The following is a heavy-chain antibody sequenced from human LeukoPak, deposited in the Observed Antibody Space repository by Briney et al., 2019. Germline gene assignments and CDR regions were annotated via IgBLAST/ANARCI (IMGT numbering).Heavy chain of an antibody. Sequence: GGSLRLSCAASGFTLSSYAMHWVRQAPGKGLEWGAIISYEGSNEHYADSVKGRFTISRDNSKNTLYLQMNSLRAEDTAIYYCTRGRGSYSLDYWGRGTLVTVSS. J-gene: IGHJ4*02. CDR1: GFTLSSYA. CDR3: TRGRGSYSLDY. V-gene: IGHV3-30*01. D-gene: IGHD1-26*01. CDR2: ISYEGSNE.